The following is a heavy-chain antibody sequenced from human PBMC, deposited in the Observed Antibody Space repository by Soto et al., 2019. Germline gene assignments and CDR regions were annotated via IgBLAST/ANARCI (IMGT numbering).Heavy chain of an antibody. CDR3: AKQVRGHYHDACDY. J-gene: IGHJ4*02. D-gene: IGHD3-22*01. Sequence: GGSLRLSCAASGFSFRTYAMGWVRQAPGKGLEWVSAISGSGGSTYYADSVKGRFTISRDNSKNTLYLQMNSLRAEDTAVDYCAKQVRGHYHDACDYWGQGTLVTVSS. V-gene: IGHV3-23*01. CDR2: ISGSGGST. CDR1: GFSFRTYA.